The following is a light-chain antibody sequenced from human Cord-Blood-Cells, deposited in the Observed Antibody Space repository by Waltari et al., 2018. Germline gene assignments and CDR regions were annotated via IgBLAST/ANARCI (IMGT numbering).Light chain of an antibody. J-gene: IGLJ1*01. Sequence: QSALTQPASVSGSPGQSITISCTGTSSDVGGYNYVSWSQQHPGKAPKFMIYDVSNRPSVVSKRFSGSKSGNTASLASSGLKAENEADYYCSSYTSSSTLYVFGTGTKVTVL. V-gene: IGLV2-14*01. CDR2: DVS. CDR1: SSDVGGYNY. CDR3: SSYTSSSTLYV.